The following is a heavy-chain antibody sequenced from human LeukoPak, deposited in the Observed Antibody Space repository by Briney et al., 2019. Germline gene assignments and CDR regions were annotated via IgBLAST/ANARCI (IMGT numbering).Heavy chain of an antibody. CDR3: ARAKKQGTTVTTGRFDP. CDR2: IIPILGIA. V-gene: IGHV1-69*02. J-gene: IGHJ5*02. Sequence: SVKVSCKASGGTFSSYTISWVRQAPGQGLEWMGRIIPILGIANYAQKFQGRVTITADKSASTAYMELSSLRSEDTAVYYCARAKKQGTTVTTGRFDPWGQGTLVTVSS. D-gene: IGHD4-11*01. CDR1: GGTFSSYT.